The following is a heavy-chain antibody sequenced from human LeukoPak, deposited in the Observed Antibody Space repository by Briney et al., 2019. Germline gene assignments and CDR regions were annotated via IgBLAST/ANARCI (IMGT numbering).Heavy chain of an antibody. Sequence: GGSLRLSCAASGFTFSNAWLSWVRQAPRKGLEWVGRIKSKTDGGTTDYAAPVKGRFTISRDDSKNTVYLQMNSLKPEDTAVYYCTTDGSSFGLYYYDSSGPDDAFDIWGQGTMVTVSS. CDR1: GFTFSNAW. J-gene: IGHJ3*02. D-gene: IGHD3-22*01. CDR3: TTDGSSFGLYYYDSSGPDDAFDI. V-gene: IGHV3-15*01. CDR2: IKSKTDGGTT.